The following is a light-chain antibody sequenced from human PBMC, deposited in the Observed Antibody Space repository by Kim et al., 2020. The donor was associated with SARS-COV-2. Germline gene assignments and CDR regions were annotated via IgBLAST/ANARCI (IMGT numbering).Light chain of an antibody. CDR3: QNYYSAPFT. V-gene: IGKV1-27*01. CDR2: GAS. Sequence: ASVGDSVTITCRACQGVSSYLALYQQHPGKAPKLLIYGASTLHSGVPSRFSGSGSGTDFTLTIDSLQPEDVTTYYCQNYYSAPFTFGPGTKVDIK. CDR1: QGVSSY. J-gene: IGKJ3*01.